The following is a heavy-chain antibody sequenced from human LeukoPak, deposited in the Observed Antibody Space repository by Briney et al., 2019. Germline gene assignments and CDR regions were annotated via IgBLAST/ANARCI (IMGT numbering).Heavy chain of an antibody. CDR3: AREWGPTHGSIAGTPDNAFDI. J-gene: IGHJ3*02. CDR1: GGSFSGYY. CDR2: INHSGST. V-gene: IGHV4-34*01. Sequence: SETLSLTCAVYGGSFSGYYWSWIRQPPGKGLEWIGEINHSGSTNYNPSLKSRVTISVDTSKNQFSLKLSSVTAADTAVYYCAREWGPTHGSIAGTPDNAFDIWGQGTMVTVSS. D-gene: IGHD6-13*01.